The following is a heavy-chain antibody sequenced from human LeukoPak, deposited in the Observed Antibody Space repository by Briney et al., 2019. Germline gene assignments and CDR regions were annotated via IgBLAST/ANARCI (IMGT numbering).Heavy chain of an antibody. CDR2: IYMSGST. Sequence: SETLSLTCTVSGDGISTYYWAWIRQPAGKGLEWIGRIYMSGSTSYNPSLKSRVTMSVDTSKNQFSLNLRSVTAVDTAIYYCARDSGGALDAFDMWGQGTMVTVSS. CDR1: GDGISTYY. CDR3: ARDSGGALDAFDM. D-gene: IGHD5-12*01. J-gene: IGHJ3*02. V-gene: IGHV4-4*07.